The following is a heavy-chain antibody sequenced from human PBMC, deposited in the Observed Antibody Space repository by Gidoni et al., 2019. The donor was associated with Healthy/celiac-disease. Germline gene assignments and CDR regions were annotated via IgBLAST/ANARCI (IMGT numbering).Heavy chain of an antibody. CDR2: ISYDGSNK. CDR3: ARAGGLSRGGYFDY. D-gene: IGHD5-12*01. CDR1: GFTFSSYA. J-gene: IGHJ4*02. Sequence: QVQLVESGGGVVQPGRSLRRSCAASGFTFSSYAMHWVRQAPGKGLEWVAVISYDGSNKYYAASVKGRFTISRDNSKNTLYLQMNSLRAEDTAVYYCARAGGLSRGGYFDYWGQGTLVTVSS. V-gene: IGHV3-30-3*01.